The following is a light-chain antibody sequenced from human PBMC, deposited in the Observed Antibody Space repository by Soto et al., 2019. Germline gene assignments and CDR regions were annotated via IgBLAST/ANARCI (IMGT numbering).Light chain of an antibody. J-gene: IGKJ4*02. CDR2: DAS. V-gene: IGKV3-11*01. CDR1: QSVSSY. CDR3: QQRSNWPPVT. Sequence: EIVLTQSPATLSLSPGERATLSCRASQSVSSYLAWYQQKPGQAPRLLIYDASNRATGIPARFSGSGSGTDFTLTISSLEPEDFGIYCCQQRSNWPPVTFGGGTKVEIK.